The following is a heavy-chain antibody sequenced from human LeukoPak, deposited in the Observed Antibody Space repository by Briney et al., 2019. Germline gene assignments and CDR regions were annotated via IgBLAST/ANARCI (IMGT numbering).Heavy chain of an antibody. V-gene: IGHV3-53*04. Sequence: GGSLRLSCAASGFTVSSNYMSWVRQAPGKGLEWVSVIYSGGSTYYADSVKGRLTISRHNSKNTLYLQMNSLRAEDTAVYYCARDSGSYVGYFDYWGQGTLVTVSS. CDR1: GFTVSSNY. CDR3: ARDSGSYVGYFDY. CDR2: IYSGGST. J-gene: IGHJ4*02. D-gene: IGHD1-26*01.